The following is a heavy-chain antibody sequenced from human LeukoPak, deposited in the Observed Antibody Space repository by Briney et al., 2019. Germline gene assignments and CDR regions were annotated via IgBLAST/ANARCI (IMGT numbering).Heavy chain of an antibody. D-gene: IGHD2-21*02. CDR1: GYTFTSYY. J-gene: IGHJ5*02. CDR2: INPSGGST. CDR3: ARRLWAYCGGDCYAQFFDP. V-gene: IGHV1-46*01. Sequence: ASVKVSCKASGYTFTSYYMHWVRQAPGQGLEWMGIINPSGGSTSYAQKFQGRVTMTRDMSTSTVYMELSSLRPEDTAVYYCARRLWAYCGGDCYAQFFDPWGQGTLVTVSS.